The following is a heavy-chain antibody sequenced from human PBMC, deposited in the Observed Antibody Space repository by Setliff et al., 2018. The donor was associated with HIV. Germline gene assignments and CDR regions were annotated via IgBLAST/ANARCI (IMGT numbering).Heavy chain of an antibody. CDR2: IRSSSRTI. V-gene: IGHV3-48*04. CDR3: ARESPYDTSGYYFGAFEM. D-gene: IGHD3-22*01. Sequence: PGGSLRLSCVASGFTFSTYSMNWVRQAPGKGLEWVSYIRSSSRTIYYADSVKGRFTISRDNAKNSLYLQMNSLRAEDTAVYYCARESPYDTSGYYFGAFEMCGEGTMVTVSS. J-gene: IGHJ3*02. CDR1: GFTFSTYS.